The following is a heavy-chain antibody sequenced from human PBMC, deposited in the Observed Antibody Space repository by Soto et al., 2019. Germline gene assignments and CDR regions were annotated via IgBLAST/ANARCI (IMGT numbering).Heavy chain of an antibody. CDR1: GYTFTNFG. CDR2: ISAYNGNT. Sequence: ASVKVSCKASGYTFTNFGISWVRQAPGQGLEWMGWISAYNGNTNYAQEFQGRVTMTTDTSTSTAYMELSSLRSEDTAVYYCARGPFLLSHPYFDYWGLGTLVTVSS. J-gene: IGHJ4*02. V-gene: IGHV1-18*01. CDR3: ARGPFLLSHPYFDY.